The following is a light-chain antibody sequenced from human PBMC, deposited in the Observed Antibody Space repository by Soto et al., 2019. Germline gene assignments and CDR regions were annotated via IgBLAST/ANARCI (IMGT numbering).Light chain of an antibody. J-gene: IGKJ2*01. Sequence: EIVLTQSPGTLSLSPGERATLSCRASQSVNNNYLAWYQQKPGQAPRLLIYGASSRATGIPDRFSSSGSGKDFTLTISRLEPEDFAVYYCQQYCSTQYTFGQGTKLEIK. CDR2: GAS. CDR1: QSVNNNY. CDR3: QQYCSTQYT. V-gene: IGKV3-20*01.